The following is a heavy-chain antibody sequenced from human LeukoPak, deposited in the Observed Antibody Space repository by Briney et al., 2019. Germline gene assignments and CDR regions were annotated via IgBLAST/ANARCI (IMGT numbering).Heavy chain of an antibody. CDR2: IYSGST. CDR3: AGEGNWDYTARLYYYGMDV. J-gene: IGHJ6*02. V-gene: IGHV4-31*03. D-gene: IGHD1-7*01. CDR1: GGSISSGGYH. Sequence: SETLSLTCTVSGGSISSGGYHWTWIRQHPGKGLEWIGYIYSGSTYYNPSLKSRVTISVDTSKNQFSLKLSSVTAADTAVYYCAGEGNWDYTARLYYYGMDVWGQGTTVTVSS.